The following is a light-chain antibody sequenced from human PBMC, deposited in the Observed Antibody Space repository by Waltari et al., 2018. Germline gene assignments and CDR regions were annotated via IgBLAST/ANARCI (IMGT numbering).Light chain of an antibody. CDR1: SGHSSNV. J-gene: IGLJ3*02. CDR3: QTGGHGTWV. V-gene: IGLV4-69*01. Sequence: QLVLTQSPSASASLGASVKLTCTLSSGHSSNVIACLQQQPEKGPRYLMKVNSDGSHNKGDEIPDRFSGSSSGAARYLTISSLQSEDEADYYCQTGGHGTWVFGGGTKLTVL. CDR2: VNSDGSH.